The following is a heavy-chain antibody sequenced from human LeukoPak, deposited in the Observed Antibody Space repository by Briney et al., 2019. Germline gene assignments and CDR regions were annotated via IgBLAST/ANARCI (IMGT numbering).Heavy chain of an antibody. J-gene: IGHJ4*02. Sequence: GGSLKLSCAASGFTFSGSAMHWVRQASGKGVEWVGRIRSKANSYATAYAASVKGRFTISRDDSKNTAYLQMNSLKTEDTAVYYCTRLGTLNDYWGQGTLVTVSS. V-gene: IGHV3-73*01. CDR3: TRLGTLNDY. D-gene: IGHD1-26*01. CDR1: GFTFSGSA. CDR2: IRSKANSYAT.